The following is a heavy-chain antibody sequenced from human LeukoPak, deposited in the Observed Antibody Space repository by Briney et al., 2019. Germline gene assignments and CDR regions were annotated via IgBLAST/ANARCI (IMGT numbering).Heavy chain of an antibody. D-gene: IGHD5-18*01. J-gene: IGHJ6*03. CDR2: IYTSGST. CDR1: GGSISSGSYY. CDR3: ARDTAYYYYYYMDV. Sequence: SETLSLACTVSGGSISSGSYYWSWIRQPAGKGLEWIGRIYTSGSTNYNPSLKSRVTISVDTSKNQFSLKLSSVTAADTAVYYCARDTAYYYYYYMDVWGKGTTVTISS. V-gene: IGHV4-61*02.